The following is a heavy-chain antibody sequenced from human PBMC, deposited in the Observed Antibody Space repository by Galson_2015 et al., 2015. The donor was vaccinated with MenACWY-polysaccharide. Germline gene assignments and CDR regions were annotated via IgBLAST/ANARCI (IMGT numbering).Heavy chain of an antibody. D-gene: IGHD3-3*01. Sequence: SLRLSCAASGFTFSSYGMHWVRQAPGKGLEWVAFIRYDGSNKYYADSVKGRFTISRDNSKNTLYLQMNSLRAEDTAVYYCAKGGGTDPQPITRFLEWLDYYYYYGMDVWGQGTTVTVSS. J-gene: IGHJ6*02. V-gene: IGHV3-30*02. CDR3: AKGGGTDPQPITRFLEWLDYYYYYGMDV. CDR2: IRYDGSNK. CDR1: GFTFSSYG.